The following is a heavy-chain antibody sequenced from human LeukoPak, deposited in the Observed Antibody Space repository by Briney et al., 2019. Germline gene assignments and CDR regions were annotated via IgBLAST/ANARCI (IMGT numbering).Heavy chain of an antibody. J-gene: IGHJ4*02. CDR3: ARAEIGVVVAANYFDY. CDR2: TSSSSGTI. Sequence: TGGSLRLSCAASGFTFSIYSMSWVRQAPGKGLEWVSYTSSSSGTIYYADSVKGRFTISRDNAKNSLYLQMNSLRAEDTAVYYCARAEIGVVVAANYFDYWGQGTLVTVSS. V-gene: IGHV3-48*04. CDR1: GFTFSIYS. D-gene: IGHD2-15*01.